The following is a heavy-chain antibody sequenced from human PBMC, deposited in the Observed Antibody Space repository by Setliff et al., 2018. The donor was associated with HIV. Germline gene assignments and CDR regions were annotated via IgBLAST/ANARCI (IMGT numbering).Heavy chain of an antibody. Sequence: SETLSLTCTVSGGSINSTSYYWGWIRQPPGKGLEWIGYIYYSGSTYYNPSLKSRVTMSVDTSKNQFSLKLSSVTAADTAVYYCAREAYSSSWYINYMDVWGKGTTVTVSS. V-gene: IGHV4-39*07. J-gene: IGHJ6*03. D-gene: IGHD6-13*01. CDR2: IYYSGST. CDR1: GGSINSTSYY. CDR3: AREAYSSSWYINYMDV.